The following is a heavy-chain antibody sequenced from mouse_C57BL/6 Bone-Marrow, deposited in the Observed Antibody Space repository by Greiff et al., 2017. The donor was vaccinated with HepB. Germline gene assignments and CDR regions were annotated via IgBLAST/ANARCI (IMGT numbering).Heavy chain of an antibody. Sequence: EVKLVESGGGLVKPGGSLKLSCAASGFTFSSYAMAWVRQTPEKRLEWVATISDGGSYTYYPDNVKGRFTISRDNAKNNLYLQMSHLKSEDTAMYYCARDLERNREYWGKGTTHTVS. CDR3: ARDLERNREY. J-gene: IGHJ2*01. D-gene: IGHD2-1*01. CDR1: GFTFSSYA. CDR2: ISDGGSYT. V-gene: IGHV5-4*01.